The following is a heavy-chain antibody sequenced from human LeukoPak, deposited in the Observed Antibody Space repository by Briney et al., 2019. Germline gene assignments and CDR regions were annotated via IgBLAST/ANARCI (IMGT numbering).Heavy chain of an antibody. V-gene: IGHV3-30*02. CDR3: ASAKHYDFWSGHKSGFDP. J-gene: IGHJ5*02. D-gene: IGHD3-3*01. CDR2: IRYDGSNK. CDR1: GFTFSSYG. Sequence: GGSLRLSCAASGFTFSSYGMHWVRQAPGKGLEWVVFIRYDGSNKYYADSVKGRFTISRDNSKNTLYLQMNSLRAEDTAVYYCASAKHYDFWSGHKSGFDPWGQGTLVTVSS.